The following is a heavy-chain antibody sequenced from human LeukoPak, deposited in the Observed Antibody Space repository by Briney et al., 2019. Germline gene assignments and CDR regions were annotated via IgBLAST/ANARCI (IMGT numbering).Heavy chain of an antibody. V-gene: IGHV3-48*01. Sequence: GGSLRLSCTASGFTFSSYNMNWVHQAPGKGLEWVSYISSSSDTIYYADSVKGRFTIFRDNAKNSLYLQMNSLRAEDTAVYYCATGLYGDSVAVDYWGQGTLVTVSS. CDR2: ISSSSDTI. J-gene: IGHJ4*02. CDR3: ATGLYGDSVAVDY. D-gene: IGHD4-17*01. CDR1: GFTFSSYN.